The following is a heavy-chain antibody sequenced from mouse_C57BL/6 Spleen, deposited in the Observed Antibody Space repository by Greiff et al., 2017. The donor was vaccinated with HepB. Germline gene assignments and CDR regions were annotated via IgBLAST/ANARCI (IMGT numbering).Heavy chain of an antibody. D-gene: IGHD2-4*01. J-gene: IGHJ4*01. CDR1: GYTSTSYW. Sequence: VQLQQPGAELVRPGSSVKLSCKASGYTSTSYWMDWVKQRPGQGLEWIGNIYPSDSETHYNQKFKDKATLTVDKSSSTAYMQLSSLTSEDSAVYYCARGGNYDYDGYAMDYWGQGTSVTVSS. CDR2: IYPSDSET. CDR3: ARGGNYDYDGYAMDY. V-gene: IGHV1-61*01.